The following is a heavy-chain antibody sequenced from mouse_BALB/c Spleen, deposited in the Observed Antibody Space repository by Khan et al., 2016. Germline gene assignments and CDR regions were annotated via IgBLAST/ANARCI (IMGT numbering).Heavy chain of an antibody. Sequence: VQLQESGAELVKPGASVKLSCTASGFNIKDTYMHWVKQRPEQGLEWIGRIDPANGNTKYDPKFQGKATITADTSSNTAYLQLSSLTSDDTAVYCCARSPYEDDVVFAYWGQGTLVTVSA. CDR2: IDPANGNT. V-gene: IGHV14-3*02. D-gene: IGHD2-4*01. CDR1: GFNIKDTY. J-gene: IGHJ3*01. CDR3: ARSPYEDDVVFAY.